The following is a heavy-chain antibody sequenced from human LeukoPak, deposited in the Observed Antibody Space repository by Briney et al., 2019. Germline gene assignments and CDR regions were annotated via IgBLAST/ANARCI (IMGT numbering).Heavy chain of an antibody. CDR3: ARYENDYGSGSFNY. CDR2: IYYSGST. CDR1: GGSISSYY. J-gene: IGHJ4*02. D-gene: IGHD3-10*01. V-gene: IGHV4-59*01. Sequence: SETLSLTCTVSGGSISSYYWSWIRQPPGKGLEWIGYIYYSGSTNYDPSLKSRVTISVDTSKNQFSLKLSSVTAADTAVYYRARYENDYGSGSFNYWGQGTLVTVSS.